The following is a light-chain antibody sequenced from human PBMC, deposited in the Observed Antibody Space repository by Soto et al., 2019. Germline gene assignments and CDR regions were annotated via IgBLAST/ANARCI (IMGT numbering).Light chain of an antibody. CDR3: QQRSNWPSLWP. J-gene: IGKJ1*01. CDR1: QSVSSY. V-gene: IGKV3-11*01. CDR2: DAS. Sequence: EIVLTQSPATLSLSPGERATLSCRASQSVSSYLAWYQQKPGQAPRLLIYDASNRATGIPARFSGSGSGTDFTLTISSLEPEDFAVYYCQQRSNWPSLWPFCQGTKVDIK.